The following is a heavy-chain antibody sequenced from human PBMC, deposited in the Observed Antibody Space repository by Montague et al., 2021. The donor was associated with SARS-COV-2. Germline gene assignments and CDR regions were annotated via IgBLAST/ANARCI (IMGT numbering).Heavy chain of an antibody. D-gene: IGHD3-10*01. Sequence: SETLSLTCAVYGGSFSGYYWSWIRQPPGKGLEWIGEINHSGSTNYNPSFKSRVTISVDTSKNQFSLKLSSVTAADTAVYYCARVRYYGSGASLGMDVWGQGTMVTVSS. J-gene: IGHJ6*02. CDR2: INHSGST. CDR3: ARVRYYGSGASLGMDV. CDR1: GGSFSGYY. V-gene: IGHV4-34*01.